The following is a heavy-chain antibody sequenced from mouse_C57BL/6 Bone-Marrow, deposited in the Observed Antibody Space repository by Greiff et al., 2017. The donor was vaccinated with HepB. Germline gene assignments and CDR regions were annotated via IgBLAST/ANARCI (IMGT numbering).Heavy chain of an antibody. V-gene: IGHV3-6*01. Sequence: EVKLMESGPGLVKPSQSLSLTCSVTGYSITSGYYWNWIRQFPGNKLEWMGYISYDGSNNYNPSLKNRISITRDTSKNQFFLKLNSVTTEDTATYYCARGGTGAFDYWGQGTTLTVSS. CDR1: GYSITSGYY. CDR3: ARGGTGAFDY. D-gene: IGHD4-1*01. CDR2: ISYDGSN. J-gene: IGHJ2*01.